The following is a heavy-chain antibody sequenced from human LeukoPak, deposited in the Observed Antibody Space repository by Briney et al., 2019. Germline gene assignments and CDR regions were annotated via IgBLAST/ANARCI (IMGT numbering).Heavy chain of an antibody. Sequence: SETLSLTCAVYGGSFSGYYWSWIRQPPGKGLEWIGEINHSGSTNYNPSLKSRVTISVDTSKNQFSLKLSSVTAADTAVYYCARDCGFGELYYMDVWGKGTTVTISS. D-gene: IGHD3-10*01. J-gene: IGHJ6*03. V-gene: IGHV4-34*01. CDR3: ARDCGFGELYYMDV. CDR2: INHSGST. CDR1: GGSFSGYY.